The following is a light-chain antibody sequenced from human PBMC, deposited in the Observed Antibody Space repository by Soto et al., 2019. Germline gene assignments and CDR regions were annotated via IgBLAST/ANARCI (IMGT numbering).Light chain of an antibody. CDR3: YSTDSSGNHSVV. Sequence: SYELTQSHSVSVSPGQTARITCSGAALPKKYAYWYQLQSGQAPVLVIYEDSKRPSGIPERFSGSSSGTMATLTISGAQVEDEADYYCYSTDSSGNHSVVFGGGTKLPV. V-gene: IGLV3-10*01. CDR2: EDS. CDR1: ALPKKY. J-gene: IGLJ2*01.